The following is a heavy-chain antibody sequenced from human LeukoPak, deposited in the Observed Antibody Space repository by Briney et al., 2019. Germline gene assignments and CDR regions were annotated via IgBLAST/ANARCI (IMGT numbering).Heavy chain of an antibody. Sequence: GESLKISCKGSGYSFTSYWIGWVRQMPGKGLEWMGIIYPGDSDTRYSPSFQGQVTISADKSISTAYLQWSSLKAPDTAMYYCARLVVDCSSTSCYRGYRDDAFDIWGQGTMVTVSS. V-gene: IGHV5-51*01. D-gene: IGHD2-2*02. CDR3: ARLVVDCSSTSCYRGYRDDAFDI. CDR2: IYPGDSDT. J-gene: IGHJ3*02. CDR1: GYSFTSYW.